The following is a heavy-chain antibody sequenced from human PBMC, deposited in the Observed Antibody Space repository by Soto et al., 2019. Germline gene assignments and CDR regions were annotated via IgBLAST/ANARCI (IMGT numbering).Heavy chain of an antibody. CDR3: ARIAAPHYGLDV. V-gene: IGHV2-70*01. Sequence: GSGPTLVNPTQTLTLTCSFSGFSLSTAGMCVSWIRQPPGKALEWLALIDWDDGKFYSTSLKTRLSISKDTPKNQVVLTVTNMDPVDTATYYCARIAAPHYGLDVWGQGTTVTVS. CDR2: IDWDDGK. J-gene: IGHJ6*02. D-gene: IGHD6-13*01. CDR1: GFSLSTAGMC.